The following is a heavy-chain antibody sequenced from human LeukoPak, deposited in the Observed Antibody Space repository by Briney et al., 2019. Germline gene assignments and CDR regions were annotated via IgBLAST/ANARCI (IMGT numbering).Heavy chain of an antibody. Sequence: SETLSLTCTVSGGSISTSNYYWGWIRQPPGKGLEWIGNIFYSPSLRSRVTISLDTSRNQFSLKLNSVTAADTAVYYCARALGDSSGYYWFDPWGQGTLVTVSS. J-gene: IGHJ5*02. CDR2: IFYS. V-gene: IGHV4-39*07. D-gene: IGHD3-22*01. CDR3: ARALGDSSGYYWFDP. CDR1: GGSISTSNYY.